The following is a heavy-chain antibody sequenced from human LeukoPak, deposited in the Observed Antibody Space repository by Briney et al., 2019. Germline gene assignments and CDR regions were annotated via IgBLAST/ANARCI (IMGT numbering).Heavy chain of an antibody. CDR2: IRYDGSNK. V-gene: IGHV3-30*02. CDR1: GFTLSSYG. Sequence: GGSLRLSCSASGFTLSSYGMHSVRQAPGKGVEWVAFIRYDGSNKYYADSVKGRFTISRDNSKNTLYLQMNSLRAEDTAVYYCARVVLRFLEWSSYAFDIWGQGTMVTVSS. J-gene: IGHJ3*02. D-gene: IGHD3-3*01. CDR3: ARVVLRFLEWSSYAFDI.